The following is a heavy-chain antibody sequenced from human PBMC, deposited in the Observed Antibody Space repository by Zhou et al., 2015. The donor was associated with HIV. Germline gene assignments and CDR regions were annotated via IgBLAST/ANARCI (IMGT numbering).Heavy chain of an antibody. CDR2: IIPIFGTA. CDR1: GGTFSSYA. D-gene: IGHD2-15*01. V-gene: IGHV1-69*01. J-gene: IGHJ3*02. CDR3: ARAYCSGGSCYVSNAFDI. Sequence: QVQLVQSGAEVKKPGSSVKVSCKASGGTFSSYAISWVRQAPGQGLEWMGGIIPIFGTANYAQKFQGRVTITADESTSTAYMELSSLRSEDTAVYYCARAYCSGGSCYVSNAFDIWGQGDNGHRLF.